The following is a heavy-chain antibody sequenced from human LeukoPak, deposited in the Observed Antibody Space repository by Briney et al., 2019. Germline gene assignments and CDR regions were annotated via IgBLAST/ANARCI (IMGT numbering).Heavy chain of an antibody. CDR3: AREPPSSDGSGTGRMDV. CDR2: IYYSGST. J-gene: IGHJ6*02. CDR1: GGSISSGGYY. D-gene: IGHD3-10*01. V-gene: IGHV4-31*03. Sequence: PSETLSLTCTVSGGSISSGGYYWSWIRQHPGKGLEWIGYIYYSGSTYYNPSLKSRVTISVDTSKNQFSLKLSSVTAADTAVYYCAREPPSSDGSGTGRMDVWGQGTTVTVSS.